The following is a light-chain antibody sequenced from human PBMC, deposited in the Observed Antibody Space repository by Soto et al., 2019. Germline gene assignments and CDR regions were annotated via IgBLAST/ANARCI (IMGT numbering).Light chain of an antibody. J-gene: IGKJ1*01. Sequence: ETVMTQSPVTLSVSPGARAPLSCGASQSVSRKLAWYQQKPGQAPRLLIYDASTRATGIPARFSGSGSGTEFTLTISSLQSEDFAVHYCQEYNDWPLWTFGQGTKVDIK. CDR3: QEYNDWPLWT. CDR1: QSVSRK. CDR2: DAS. V-gene: IGKV3-15*01.